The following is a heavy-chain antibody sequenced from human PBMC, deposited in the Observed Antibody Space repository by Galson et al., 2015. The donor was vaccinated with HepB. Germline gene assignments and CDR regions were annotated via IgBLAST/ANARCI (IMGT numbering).Heavy chain of an antibody. CDR3: AKDHDYYDSSGYVDY. CDR2: ISYDGSNK. CDR1: GFTFSSYG. V-gene: IGHV3-30*18. Sequence: SLRLSCAASGFTFSSYGMHWVRQAPGKGLEWVAVISYDGSNKYYADSVKGRFTISRDNSKNTLYLQMNSLRAEDTAVYYCAKDHDYYDSSGYVDYWGQGTLVTVSS. D-gene: IGHD3-22*01. J-gene: IGHJ4*02.